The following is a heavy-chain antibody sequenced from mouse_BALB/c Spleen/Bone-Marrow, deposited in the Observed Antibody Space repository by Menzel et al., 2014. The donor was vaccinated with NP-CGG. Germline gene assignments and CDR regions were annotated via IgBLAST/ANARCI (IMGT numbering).Heavy chain of an antibody. D-gene: IGHD2-3*01. CDR1: GFTFSNYG. J-gene: IGHJ4*01. CDR3: ARRDGGPMDY. CDR2: ISSGGSYT. Sequence: EVKLEESGGDLVKPGGSLKLSCAASGFTFSNYGMSWVRQTPDKRLEWVATISSGGSYTYYPDSVKGRFTISRDNAKNTLYLQMSSLESEDTAMYYCARRDGGPMDYWGQGTSVTVSS. V-gene: IGHV5-6*02.